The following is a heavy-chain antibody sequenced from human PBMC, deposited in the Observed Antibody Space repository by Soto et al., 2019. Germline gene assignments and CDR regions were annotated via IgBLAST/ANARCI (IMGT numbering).Heavy chain of an antibody. J-gene: IGHJ5*02. Sequence: SETLSLTCSVSGDSVRSGDYYWSWIRQPPGKGLEWIGHVYFSGSTNYIPSLKSRLTMSVDTAKNQFSLKLNSVTAADTAVYYCARIPVDTYMIYWSDPWGQGTQVTASS. CDR3: ARIPVDTYMIYWSDP. D-gene: IGHD3-16*01. V-gene: IGHV4-61*08. CDR2: VYFSGST. CDR1: GDSVRSGDYY.